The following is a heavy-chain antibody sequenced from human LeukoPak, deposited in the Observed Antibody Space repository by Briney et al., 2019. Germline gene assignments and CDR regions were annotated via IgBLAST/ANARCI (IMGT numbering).Heavy chain of an antibody. D-gene: IGHD3-9*01. Sequence: SETLSLTCTVSGGSISSYYWSWIRQPPGKGLEWIGYIYYSGSTNYNPSLKSRVTISVDTSKNQFSLKLSSVTAADTAVYYCARVGAYYDILTGYSYAYYFDYWGQGTLVTVSS. CDR2: IYYSGST. CDR3: ARVGAYYDILTGYSYAYYFDY. CDR1: GGSISSYY. J-gene: IGHJ4*02. V-gene: IGHV4-59*01.